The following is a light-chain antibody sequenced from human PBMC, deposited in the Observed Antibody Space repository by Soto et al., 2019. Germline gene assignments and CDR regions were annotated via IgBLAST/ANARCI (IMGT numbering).Light chain of an antibody. V-gene: IGKV1-12*01. CDR2: TGS. J-gene: IGKJ1*01. CDR1: QAIDSW. CDR3: QQTLSVPPT. Sequence: DIQMTQSPSSVSASVGDRVTITCRASQAIDSWLAWYQQKPGEAPKLLIFTGSLLHSGVPPRFSGSGSGTDFTLTISSLQPEDFATYYCQQTLSVPPTFGQGTKVDIK.